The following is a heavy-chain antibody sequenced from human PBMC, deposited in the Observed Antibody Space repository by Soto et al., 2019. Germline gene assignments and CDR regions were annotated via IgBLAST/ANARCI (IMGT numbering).Heavy chain of an antibody. Sequence: QVQLVQSGAEVKKPGASVKVSCKASGYTFSDHDINWVRQASGQGPEWLGWMNPNSGDTGYAQNFQGRVTMTRDTSTRTAYMELSSLRSEDTAAYYCARIGGNWNDDYFDYWGQGTLVTVSS. D-gene: IGHD1-1*01. CDR2: MNPNSGDT. V-gene: IGHV1-8*01. CDR1: GYTFSDHD. CDR3: ARIGGNWNDDYFDY. J-gene: IGHJ4*02.